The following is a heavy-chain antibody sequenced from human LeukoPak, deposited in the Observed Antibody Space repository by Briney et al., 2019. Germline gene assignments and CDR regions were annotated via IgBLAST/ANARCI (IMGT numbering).Heavy chain of an antibody. J-gene: IGHJ3*02. CDR3: ARDVRLIWAFDI. CDR2: IYSRGST. D-gene: IGHD2-8*01. CDR1: GFTVSTNY. V-gene: IGHV3-66*01. Sequence: GGSLRLSCAASGFTVSTNYMNWVRQAPGKGLEWVSVIYSRGSTYDADSVKGRFTVSRDISKNTMYLQMNSLRAEDTAIYYCARDVRLIWAFDIWGLGTMVTVSS.